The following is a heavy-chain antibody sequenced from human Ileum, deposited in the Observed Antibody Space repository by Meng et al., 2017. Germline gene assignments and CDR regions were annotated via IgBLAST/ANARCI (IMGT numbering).Heavy chain of an antibody. D-gene: IGHD3-10*02. CDR1: GGSIESKNW. V-gene: IGHV4-4*02. J-gene: IGHJ2*01. Sequence: QLHLQESGPGLVKPSETLHLTCPVSGGSIESKNWWTWIRQPPGQVLWWIVKVYRSGSTHYNPSLQSRVTMSIDNSTNRFSLGLNSVTAADTAIYYCARADYVRYFDLWGRGTLVTVSS. CDR3: ARADYVRYFDL. CDR2: VYRSGST.